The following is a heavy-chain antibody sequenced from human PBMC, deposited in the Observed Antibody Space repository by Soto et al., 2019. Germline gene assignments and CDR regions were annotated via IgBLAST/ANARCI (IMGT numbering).Heavy chain of an antibody. D-gene: IGHD3-22*01. CDR3: ARVPYYYDRNGEIYYFDH. V-gene: IGHV3-74*03. CDR2: ISFDGTAT. J-gene: IGHJ4*02. Sequence: EVQLVESGGGLVQPGGSLRLSCAASGFSFSSSWMHWVRQAPGKGLVWVSRISFDGTATTSADAVKGRFIISRDNAKNTLFLQMNSLRADDTGVYYCARVPYYYDRNGEIYYFDHWGQGSLVTVSS. CDR1: GFSFSSSW.